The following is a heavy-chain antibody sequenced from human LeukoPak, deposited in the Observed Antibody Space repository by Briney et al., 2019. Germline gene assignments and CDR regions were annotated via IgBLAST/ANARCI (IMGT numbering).Heavy chain of an antibody. Sequence: GGSLRLSCAASGFTFSSYAMSWVRQAPGRGLEWVSAISGSGGSTYYADSVKGRFTISRDNSKNTLYLQMNSLRAEDTAVYYCTKEYNWNPQSPFDYWGQGTLVTVSS. CDR3: TKEYNWNPQSPFDY. J-gene: IGHJ4*02. D-gene: IGHD1-1*01. CDR1: GFTFSSYA. V-gene: IGHV3-23*01. CDR2: ISGSGGST.